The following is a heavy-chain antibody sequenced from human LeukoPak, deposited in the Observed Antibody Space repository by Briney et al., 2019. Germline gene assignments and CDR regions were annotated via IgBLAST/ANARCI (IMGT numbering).Heavy chain of an antibody. CDR2: IYYSGST. CDR3: ARESWNYGSGSLYYYYYMDV. V-gene: IGHV4-59*01. J-gene: IGHJ6*03. CDR1: GGSISSYY. D-gene: IGHD3-10*01. Sequence: SETLSLTCTVSGGSISSYYWGWIRQPPGKGLEWIGYIYYSGSTNYNPSLKSRVTISVDTSKNQFSLKLSSVTAADTAVYYCARESWNYGSGSLYYYYYMDVWGKGTTVTVSS.